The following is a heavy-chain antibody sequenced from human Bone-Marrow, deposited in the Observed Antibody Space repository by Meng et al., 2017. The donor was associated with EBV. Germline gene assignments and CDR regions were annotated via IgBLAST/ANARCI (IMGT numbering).Heavy chain of an antibody. V-gene: IGHV1-18*01. Sequence: QVQLVQAGGEVKKPGASVKVSCKASGHTFTNYGVSWVRQAPGQGLEWLGCIGAYKGNTNTAQKFQDRVIMTTDTSTGTANMELRSLGYDDTAVYYCATAPPSDIGSYFSLGYWGQGTPVTVSS. CDR1: GHTFTNYG. J-gene: IGHJ4*02. CDR2: IGAYKGNT. D-gene: IGHD1-26*01. CDR3: ATAPPSDIGSYFSLGY.